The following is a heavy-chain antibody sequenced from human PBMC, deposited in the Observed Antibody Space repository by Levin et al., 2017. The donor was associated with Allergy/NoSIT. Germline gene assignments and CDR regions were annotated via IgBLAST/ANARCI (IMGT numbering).Heavy chain of an antibody. D-gene: IGHD6-6*01. CDR2: INNEGTSK. CDR3: VREYSSSSGRSFDY. J-gene: IGHJ4*02. CDR1: GFTFSSYW. V-gene: IGHV3-74*01. Sequence: GESLKISCAASGFTFSSYWMRWVRQAPGKGLVWVSRINNEGTSKTDADSVKGRFTISRDNAKNTLFLEMNSLRVEDTAVYYCVREYSSSSGRSFDYWGQGTLVTVSS.